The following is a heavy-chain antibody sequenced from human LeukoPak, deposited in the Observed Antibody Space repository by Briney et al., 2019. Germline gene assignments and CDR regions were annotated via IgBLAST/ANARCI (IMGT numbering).Heavy chain of an antibody. CDR1: GLTFASAW. Sequence: GSLRLSCATSGLTFASAWLTWVRPAPGKGLEWVGRIKSKSVGETTDYAAPVKGRFTISRDDSENTLYLQMNSLKTEDTAVYYCTTHSGNDLRSWGQGTLVTVSS. CDR3: TTHSGNDLRS. J-gene: IGHJ5*02. CDR2: IKSKSVGETT. D-gene: IGHD5-12*01. V-gene: IGHV3-15*01.